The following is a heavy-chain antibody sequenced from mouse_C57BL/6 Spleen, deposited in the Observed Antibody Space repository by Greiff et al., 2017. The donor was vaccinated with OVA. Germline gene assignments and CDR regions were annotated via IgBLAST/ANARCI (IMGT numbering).Heavy chain of an antibody. CDR2: IDPEDGDT. J-gene: IGHJ2*01. V-gene: IGHV14-1*01. D-gene: IGHD1-1*01. Sequence: VQLQQSGAELVRPGASVKLSCTASGFNIKDYYMHWVKQRPEQGLEWIGRIDPEDGDTEYAPKFQGQATMTADTSSNTAYLQLSSLTSEDTAVYYCTRYYGGYFDYRGQGTTLTVSS. CDR3: TRYYGGYFDY. CDR1: GFNIKDYY.